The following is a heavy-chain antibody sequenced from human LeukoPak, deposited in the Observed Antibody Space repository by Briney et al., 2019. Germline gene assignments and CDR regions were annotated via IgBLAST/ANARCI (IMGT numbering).Heavy chain of an antibody. V-gene: IGHV4-39*01. Sequence: SETLSLTCTVSGGSINSNNYYWGWIRQPPGKGLEWIGSIYSSGSAYYSPSLKSRVTISVDTSKNQFSLKLSSVTAADTAVYYCDCSSKDFDIWGQGTMVTVSS. CDR3: DCSSKDFDI. J-gene: IGHJ3*02. D-gene: IGHD2-2*01. CDR1: GGSINSNNYY. CDR2: IYSSGSA.